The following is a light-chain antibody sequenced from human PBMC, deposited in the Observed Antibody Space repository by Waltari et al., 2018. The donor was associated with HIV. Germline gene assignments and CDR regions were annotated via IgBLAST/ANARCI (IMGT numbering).Light chain of an antibody. CDR1: STDVGAYDY. CDR3: SSYASTTTHVV. Sequence: QSALTQPASVSGSPGQSITISCTGTSTDVGAYDYVPWYQQHPGGAPKLLIYEVTKRPSRVSSRFSGSKSGNTASLNISGLQAQDEADYHCSSYASTTTHVVFGRGTKLTVL. V-gene: IGLV2-14*03. CDR2: EVT. J-gene: IGLJ2*01.